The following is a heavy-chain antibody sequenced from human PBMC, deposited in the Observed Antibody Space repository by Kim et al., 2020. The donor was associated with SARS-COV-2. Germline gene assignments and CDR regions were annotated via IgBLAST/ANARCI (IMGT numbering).Heavy chain of an antibody. CDR3: ASSIVYGVISAFDL. CDR1: GNTFSSYA. Sequence: ASVKVSCKASGNTFSSYAMNWVRQAPGQGLEWMGWINTNTGKPAYAQGFTGRFVFSLDTSVSTTYLQISSLKSEDTAVYYCASSIVYGVISAFDLWGQETMVTVAS. J-gene: IGHJ3*01. CDR2: INTNTGKP. V-gene: IGHV7-4-1*02. D-gene: IGHD3-10*01.